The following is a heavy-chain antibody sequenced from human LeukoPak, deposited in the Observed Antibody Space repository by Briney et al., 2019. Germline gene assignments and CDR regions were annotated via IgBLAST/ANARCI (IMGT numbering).Heavy chain of an antibody. CDR3: ARRSGWYGLNWFDP. J-gene: IGHJ5*02. D-gene: IGHD6-19*01. CDR2: INHSGST. CDR1: GGSFSGYY. V-gene: IGHV4-34*01. Sequence: SETLSLTCAVYGGSFSGYYWSWIRQPPGKGLEWFGEINHSGSTNYNPSLKSRVTISVDTSKNQFSLKLSSVTAADTAVYYCARRSGWYGLNWFDPWGQGTLVTVSS.